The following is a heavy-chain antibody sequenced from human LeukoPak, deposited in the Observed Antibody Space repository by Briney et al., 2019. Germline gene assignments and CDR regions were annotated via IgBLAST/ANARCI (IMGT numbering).Heavy chain of an antibody. D-gene: IGHD1-1*01. Sequence: SETLSLTCTVSGGSISTFYWSWIRQPAGKGLEWIGRIYTSGSTNYNPSLKSRVTMSLDTSKNQFSLKLSSVTAADTAVYYCARGLPTTGEDLYYLDYWGQGTLVTVSS. CDR2: IYTSGST. CDR1: GGSISTFY. CDR3: ARGLPTTGEDLYYLDY. J-gene: IGHJ4*02. V-gene: IGHV4-4*07.